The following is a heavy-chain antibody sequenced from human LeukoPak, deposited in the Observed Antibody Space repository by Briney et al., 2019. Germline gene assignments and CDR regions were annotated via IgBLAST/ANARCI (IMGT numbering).Heavy chain of an antibody. CDR3: ARDQANIVVVPAAMPDYYYYGMDV. CDR1: GGSISSYY. V-gene: IGHV4-4*07. Sequence: KPSETPSLTCTVSGGSISSYYWSWIRQPAGKGLEWIGRIYTSWSTNYNPSLKSRVTMSVDTSKNQFSLKLSSVTAADTAVYYCARDQANIVVVPAAMPDYYYYGMDVWGQGTTVTVSS. J-gene: IGHJ6*02. CDR2: IYTSWST. D-gene: IGHD2-2*01.